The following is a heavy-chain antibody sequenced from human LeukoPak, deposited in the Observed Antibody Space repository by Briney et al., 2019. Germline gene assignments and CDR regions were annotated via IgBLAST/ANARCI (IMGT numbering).Heavy chain of an antibody. J-gene: IGHJ3*02. CDR2: IYTSGST. CDR1: GGSISSYY. Sequence: SETLSLTCTVSGGSISSYYWSWIRRPAGKGLEWIGRIYTSGSTNCNPSLKSRVTMSVDTSKNQFSLKLSSVTAADTAVYYCARVESSGSYYFRSFDAFDIWGQGTMVTVSS. CDR3: ARVESSGSYYFRSFDAFDI. D-gene: IGHD1-26*01. V-gene: IGHV4-4*07.